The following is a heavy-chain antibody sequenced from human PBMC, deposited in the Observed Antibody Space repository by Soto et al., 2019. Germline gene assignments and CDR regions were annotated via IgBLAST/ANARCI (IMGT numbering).Heavy chain of an antibody. CDR2: IYYSGST. V-gene: IGHV4-31*03. Sequence: SETLSLTCTVSGGSISSGGYYWSWIRQHPGKGLEWIGYIYYSGSTYYNPSLKSRVTISVDTSKNQFSLKLSSVTAADTAVYYCARFPQRGYSGYDLPYDAFDIWGQGTMVTVSS. CDR1: GGSISSGGYY. D-gene: IGHD5-12*01. J-gene: IGHJ3*02. CDR3: ARFPQRGYSGYDLPYDAFDI.